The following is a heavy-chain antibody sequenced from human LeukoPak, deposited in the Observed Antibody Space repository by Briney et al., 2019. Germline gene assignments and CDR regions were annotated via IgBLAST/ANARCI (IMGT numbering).Heavy chain of an antibody. CDR1: GFTFSTYV. Sequence: PGGSLRLSCSVSGFTFSTYVMHWVRQAPGKGLEYVSAISSNGDNTHYADSVKGRFTISRDNSKNTLYLQTSSLRADDTAVYYCVRGTGYWGQGTLVTVSS. CDR2: ISSNGDNT. V-gene: IGHV3-64D*06. J-gene: IGHJ4*02. CDR3: VRGTGY.